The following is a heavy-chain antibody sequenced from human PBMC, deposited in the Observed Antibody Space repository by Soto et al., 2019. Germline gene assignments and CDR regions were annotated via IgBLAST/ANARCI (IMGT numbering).Heavy chain of an antibody. CDR2: ISGSGATT. D-gene: IGHD3-16*01. Sequence: EVQLLQSGGGLVQPGGSLRLSCEASGFNFRDFALSWVRLAPGKGLEWVSTISGSGATTYYTDSVKGRHTISRDSSKNAVFREMNSLRSEDTAVYYCARRGGFFDYWGQGALVTVSS. J-gene: IGHJ4*02. CDR1: GFNFRDFA. CDR3: ARRGGFFDY. V-gene: IGHV3-23*01.